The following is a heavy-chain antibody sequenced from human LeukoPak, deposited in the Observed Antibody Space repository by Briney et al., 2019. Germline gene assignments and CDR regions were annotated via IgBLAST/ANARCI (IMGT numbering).Heavy chain of an antibody. CDR2: ISSRSYT. CDR1: GFSFSVYS. J-gene: IGHJ4*02. D-gene: IGHD4-23*01. V-gene: IGHV3-69-1*01. Sequence: PGGSLRLSCAASGFSFSVYSMNWVRQAPGKGLEWVSSISSRSYTDYADSVRGRFTISRDNAKNPLFLQMNSLRAEDTAVYYCASYGGFTSATLVDLLWGQGTLVTVSS. CDR3: ASYGGFTSATLVDLL.